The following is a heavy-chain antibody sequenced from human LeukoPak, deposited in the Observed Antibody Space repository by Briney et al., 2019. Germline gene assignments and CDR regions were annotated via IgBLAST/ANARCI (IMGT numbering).Heavy chain of an antibody. CDR1: GFTFSSYW. Sequence: GGSLRLSCAASGFTFSSYWMHWVRQAPGKGLVWVSRINTDGSYTSYADSVKGRFTISRDNAKNTLYLQMNSLRAEDTAVYHCTSDTFGARDSWGQGTLVTVSS. CDR3: TSDTFGARDS. V-gene: IGHV3-74*01. CDR2: INTDGSYT. D-gene: IGHD3-10*01. J-gene: IGHJ4*02.